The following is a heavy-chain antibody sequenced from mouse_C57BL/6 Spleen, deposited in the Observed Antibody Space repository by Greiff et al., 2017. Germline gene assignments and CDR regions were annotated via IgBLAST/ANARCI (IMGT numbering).Heavy chain of an antibody. CDR3: AKSTYYYGSSGYYFDY. Sequence: EVKLVESGPGLAKPSQTLSLTCSVTGYSITSDYWNWIRKFPGNKLEYMGYISYSGSTYYNPSLKSRISITRDTSKNQYYLQLNSVTTEDTATYYCAKSTYYYGSSGYYFDYWGQGTTLTVSS. CDR1: GYSITSDY. V-gene: IGHV3-8*01. J-gene: IGHJ2*01. D-gene: IGHD1-1*01. CDR2: ISYSGST.